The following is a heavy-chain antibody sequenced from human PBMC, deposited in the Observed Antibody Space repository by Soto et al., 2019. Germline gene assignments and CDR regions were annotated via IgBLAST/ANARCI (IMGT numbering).Heavy chain of an antibody. Sequence: ASVKVSCKASGYTFTSYAMHWVRQAPGQRLEWMGWINAGNNNTKYSQKYQGRVNITRDTSASTAYKELSSLRSKDTAVYYYARSKDDDFWSGPGYWGQGTLVTVSS. J-gene: IGHJ4*02. D-gene: IGHD3-3*01. CDR1: GYTFTSYA. CDR3: ARSKDDDFWSGPGY. V-gene: IGHV1-3*01. CDR2: INAGNNNT.